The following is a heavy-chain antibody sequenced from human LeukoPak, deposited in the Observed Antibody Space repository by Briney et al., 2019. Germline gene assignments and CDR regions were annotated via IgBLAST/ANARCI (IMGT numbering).Heavy chain of an antibody. V-gene: IGHV3-23*01. CDR3: AKDLEVVGATKNY. Sequence: GGSLRLSCAASGFTFGSYGMTWVRQAPGKGLEWVSGISGSGGSTYYADSVKGRFTISRDNSKNTLYLQMNRLRAEDTAVYYCAKDLEVVGATKNYWGQGTLVTVSS. CDR2: ISGSGGST. J-gene: IGHJ4*02. CDR1: GFTFGSYG. D-gene: IGHD1-26*01.